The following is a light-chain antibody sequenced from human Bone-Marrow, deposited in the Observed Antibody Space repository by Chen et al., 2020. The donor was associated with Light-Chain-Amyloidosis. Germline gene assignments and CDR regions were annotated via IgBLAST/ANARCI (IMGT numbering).Light chain of an antibody. CDR2: DAS. V-gene: IGKV3-15*01. J-gene: IGKJ1*01. CDR3: QHYDSWPRWT. CDR1: QSVGRT. Sequence: EVVMTQSPATLSVSPGERVTLSCRASQSVGRTLAWYQQKPGQAPRLLIYDASTRASGAPARYSGSGSGTDFTLTITSLQSEDFALYYCQHYDSWPRWTFGQGTKVEI.